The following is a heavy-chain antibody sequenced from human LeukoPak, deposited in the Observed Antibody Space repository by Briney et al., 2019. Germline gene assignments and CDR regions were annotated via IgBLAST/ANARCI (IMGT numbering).Heavy chain of an antibody. CDR2: ITNDGSST. J-gene: IGHJ5*02. CDR3: AKANVVAAMADWFDP. Sequence: GGSLRPSCAASGLTFSSHWMHWVRQAPGKGLVWVSRITNDGSSTTYADSVKGRFTISRDNSKNTLYLQMNSLRAEDTAVYYCAKANVVAAMADWFDPWGQGTLVTVSS. V-gene: IGHV3-74*01. CDR1: GLTFSSHW. D-gene: IGHD2-15*01.